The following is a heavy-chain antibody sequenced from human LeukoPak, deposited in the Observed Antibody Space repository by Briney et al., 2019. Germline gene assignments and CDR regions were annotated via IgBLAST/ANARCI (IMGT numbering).Heavy chain of an antibody. J-gene: IGHJ4*02. CDR3: ASIYSGSSNY. D-gene: IGHD5-12*01. Sequence: PGGSLGLSCAASGFTFSSFVMSWVRQAPGKGLEWVSGISGSGGSTYYTDSVKGRFTISRDNSKNTLYLQMNSLRAEDTATYYCASIYSGSSNYWGQGTLVTVSS. V-gene: IGHV3-23*01. CDR2: ISGSGGST. CDR1: GFTFSSFV.